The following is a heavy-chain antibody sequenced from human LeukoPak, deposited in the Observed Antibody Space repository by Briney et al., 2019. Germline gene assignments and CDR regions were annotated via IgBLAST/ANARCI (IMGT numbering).Heavy chain of an antibody. CDR3: ARDSRYCSGGNCHLRFDY. CDR1: GYTFTSYG. J-gene: IGHJ4*02. V-gene: IGHV1-18*01. D-gene: IGHD2-15*01. CDR2: ISAYNGNT. Sequence: ASVKVSCKASGYTFTSYGISWVRQAPGQGLEWMGWISAYNGNTNYAQKLQGRVTMTTDTSTSTAYMELRSLRSDDTAVYYCARDSRYCSGGNCHLRFDYWGQGILVTVSS.